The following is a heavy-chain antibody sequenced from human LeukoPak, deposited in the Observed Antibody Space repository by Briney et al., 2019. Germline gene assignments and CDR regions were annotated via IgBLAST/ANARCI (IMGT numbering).Heavy chain of an antibody. D-gene: IGHD3-22*01. CDR1: GYTFTGYY. Sequence: ASVKVSCKASGYTFTGYYMHWVRQAPGQGLEWMGWINPNSGGTNYAQKFQGRVTMTRDTPISTAYMELSRLRSDDTAVYYCTYYYDSSGYYSFDYWGQGTLVTVSS. CDR2: INPNSGGT. V-gene: IGHV1-2*02. J-gene: IGHJ4*02. CDR3: TYYYDSSGYYSFDY.